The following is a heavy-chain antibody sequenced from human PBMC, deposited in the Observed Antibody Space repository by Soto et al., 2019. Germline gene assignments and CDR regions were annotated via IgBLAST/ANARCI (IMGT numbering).Heavy chain of an antibody. CDR3: ARHRGIAARLKYYYYMDV. CDR2: IYYSGST. J-gene: IGHJ6*03. V-gene: IGHV4-61*08. CDR1: GGSISSGGYY. Sequence: PSETLSLTCTVSGGSISSGGYYWSWIRQHPGKGLEWIGYIYYSGSTNYNPSLKSRVTISVDTSKNQFSLKLSSVIAADTAVYYCARHRGIAARLKYYYYMDVWGKGTTVTVSS. D-gene: IGHD6-6*01.